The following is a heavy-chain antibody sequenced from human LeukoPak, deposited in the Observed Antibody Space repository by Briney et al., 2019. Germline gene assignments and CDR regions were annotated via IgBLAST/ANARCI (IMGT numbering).Heavy chain of an antibody. CDR1: GGTFSSYA. Sequence: SVKASCKASGGTFSSYAISWVRQAPGQGLEWMGGIIPIFGTANYAQKFQGRVTITADESTSTAYMELSSLRSEDTAVYYCARDPVYDSSGYYYGPLGWFDPWGQGTLVTVSS. J-gene: IGHJ5*02. D-gene: IGHD3-22*01. CDR3: ARDPVYDSSGYYYGPLGWFDP. CDR2: IIPIFGTA. V-gene: IGHV1-69*13.